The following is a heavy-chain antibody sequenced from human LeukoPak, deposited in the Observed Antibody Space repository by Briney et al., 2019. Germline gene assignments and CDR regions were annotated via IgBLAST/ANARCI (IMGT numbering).Heavy chain of an antibody. CDR1: GYTFTNYY. Sequence: ASLKLSCKASGYTFTNYYMHWVRQAPGQGLEWMGIINPSGGATSYAQRFQGRVTMTRDTSTSTVYMELSSLRSEDTAVYYCARDRDSYFDYWGQGTLVTVSS. D-gene: IGHD4-11*01. CDR2: INPSGGAT. J-gene: IGHJ4*02. V-gene: IGHV1-46*01. CDR3: ARDRDSYFDY.